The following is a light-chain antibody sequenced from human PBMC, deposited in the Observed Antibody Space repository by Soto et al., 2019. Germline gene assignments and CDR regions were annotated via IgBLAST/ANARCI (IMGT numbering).Light chain of an antibody. CDR3: CSYAGRYTYV. J-gene: IGLJ1*01. CDR1: SSDVGGYNY. CDR2: DVS. Sequence: QSALTQPRSVSGSPRQSVTISCTGASSDVGGYNYVSWYQQHPGKAPKLMIYDVSKRPSGVPDRFSGSKSGNTASLTISGLQTEDEADYYCCSYAGRYTYVFGTGTKVTVL. V-gene: IGLV2-11*01.